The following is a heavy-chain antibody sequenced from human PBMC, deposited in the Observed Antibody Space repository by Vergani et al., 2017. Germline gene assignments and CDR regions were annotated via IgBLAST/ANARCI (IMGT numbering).Heavy chain of an antibody. Sequence: QVQLQQWGAGLLKPSETLSLTCAVYGGSFSGYYWSWIRQPPGKGLEWIGYIYYSWSTNYNPSLKSRVTISVDTSKNQFSLKLSSVTAADTAVYYCARVARYSSSSVDYWGQGTLVTVSS. CDR3: ARVARYSSSSVDY. CDR1: GGSFSGYY. D-gene: IGHD6-6*01. V-gene: IGHV4-34*11. CDR2: IYYSWST. J-gene: IGHJ4*02.